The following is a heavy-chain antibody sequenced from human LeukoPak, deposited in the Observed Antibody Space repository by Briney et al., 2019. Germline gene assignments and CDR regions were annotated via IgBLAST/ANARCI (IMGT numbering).Heavy chain of an antibody. V-gene: IGHV1-69*04. CDR3: ARAITMVRGVTVDYDYGMDV. CDR2: IIPILGIA. J-gene: IGHJ6*02. D-gene: IGHD3-10*01. CDR1: GGTFSSYA. Sequence: WASVKVSCKASGGTFSSYAISWVRQAPGQGLEWMGRIIPILGIANYAQKFQGRVTITADKSTSTAYMELSSLRSEDTAVYYCARAITMVRGVTVDYDYGMDVWGQGTTVTVSS.